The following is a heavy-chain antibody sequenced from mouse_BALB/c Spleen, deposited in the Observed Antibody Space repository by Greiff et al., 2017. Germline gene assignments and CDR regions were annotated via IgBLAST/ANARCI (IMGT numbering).Heavy chain of an antibody. CDR3: TRHESGPFDY. D-gene: IGHD1-3*01. V-gene: IGHV5-12-1*01. J-gene: IGHJ2*01. CDR2: ISSGGGST. Sequence: EVQGVESGGGLVKPGGSLKLSCAASGFAFSSYDMSWVRQTPEKRLEWVADISSGGGSTYYPDIVKGRFTISRDNAKNTLFLQMSSLKSEDTFMYYCTRHESGPFDYWGQGTTLTVSS. CDR1: GFAFSSYD.